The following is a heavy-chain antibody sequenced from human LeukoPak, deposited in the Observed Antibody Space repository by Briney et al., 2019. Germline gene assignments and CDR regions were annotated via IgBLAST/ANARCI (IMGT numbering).Heavy chain of an antibody. Sequence: GGSLRHSCAASGFTLSNFWMSWVRQAPGKGLEWVANIRQDGSDKNYMDSVKGRFTISRDNAKNSLYLQMNSLRAEDTAVYYCARSRCGGEYYATGLWGQGTLVTVSS. CDR2: IRQDGSDK. V-gene: IGHV3-7*01. J-gene: IGHJ4*02. CDR1: GFTLSNFW. D-gene: IGHD2-21*01. CDR3: ARSRCGGEYYATGL.